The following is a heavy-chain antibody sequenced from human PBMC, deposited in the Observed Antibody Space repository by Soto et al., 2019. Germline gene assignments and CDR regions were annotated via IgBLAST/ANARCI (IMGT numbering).Heavy chain of an antibody. D-gene: IGHD6-19*01. CDR1: GFTFSSYA. V-gene: IGHV3-23*01. J-gene: IGHJ5*02. CDR3: AKDVYASGWYNWFDP. Sequence: TGGSLRLSCAASGFTFSSYAMSWVRQAPGKGLEWVSAISGGGDSTYYADSVKGRFTISRDKSKNTVDLQMNSLRDEDTAVYYCAKDVYASGWYNWFDPWGQGTLVTVSS. CDR2: ISGGGDST.